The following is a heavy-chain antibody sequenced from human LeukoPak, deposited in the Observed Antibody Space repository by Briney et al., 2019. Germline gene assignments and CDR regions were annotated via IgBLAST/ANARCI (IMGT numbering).Heavy chain of an antibody. CDR2: IIPIFGTA. D-gene: IGHD2-15*01. CDR1: GGTFSSYA. V-gene: IGHV1-69*01. J-gene: IGHJ4*02. Sequence: SVKVSCKASGGTFSSYAISWVRQAPGQGLEWMGGIIPIFGTANYAQKFQGRVTITADESTSTAYMELSSLRSEDTAVYYCARDWRLGYCSGGSCPPDWGQGTLVTVSS. CDR3: ARDWRLGYCSGGSCPPD.